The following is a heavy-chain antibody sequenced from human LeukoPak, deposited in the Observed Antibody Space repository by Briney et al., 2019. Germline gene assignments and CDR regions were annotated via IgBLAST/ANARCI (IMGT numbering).Heavy chain of an antibody. CDR1: GYTFTDYY. D-gene: IGHD2-2*01. CDR2: INPNSGGT. V-gene: IGHV1-2*02. CDR3: ARGSVVPAATSRYYYYYYTDV. Sequence: ASVKVSCKASGYTFTDYYINWVRQAPGQGLEWMGWINPNSGGTNYAQKFQGRVTMTRDTSISTAYMELSRLRSDDTAVYYCARGSVVPAATSRYYYYYYTDVWGKGTTVTISS. J-gene: IGHJ6*03.